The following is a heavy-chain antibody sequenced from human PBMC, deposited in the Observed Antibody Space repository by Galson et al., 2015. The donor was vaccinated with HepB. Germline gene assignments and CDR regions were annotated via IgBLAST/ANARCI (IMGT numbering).Heavy chain of an antibody. Sequence: SLRLSCAASGFSINDYAMHWLRQLPGGGLEWVSGINCNSKKTAYADSVKGRFTISRDNARNSLYLQMNSLRVEDTALYYCVKDYRHASETYYSGFDIWGLGTMVHVSS. D-gene: IGHD3-10*01. V-gene: IGHV3-9*01. CDR2: INCNSKKT. CDR3: VKDYRHASETYYSGFDI. CDR1: GFSINDYA. J-gene: IGHJ3*02.